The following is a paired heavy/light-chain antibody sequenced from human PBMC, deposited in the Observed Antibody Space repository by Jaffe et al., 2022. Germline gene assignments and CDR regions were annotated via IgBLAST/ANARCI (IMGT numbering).Light chain of an antibody. Sequence: DIVMTQSALSLPVTPGEPASISCRSSQSLLHSNGKNYLDWYLQKPGQSPQLLIYLGSNRASGVPDRFSGSGSGTDFTLTISRVEAEDVGVYYCMQALQTPFTFGPGTKVDIK. V-gene: IGKV2-28*01. CDR1: QSLLHSNGKNY. CDR3: MQALQTPFT. J-gene: IGKJ3*01. CDR2: LGS.
Heavy chain of an antibody. J-gene: IGHJ4*02. D-gene: IGHD4-17*01. CDR3: ASRNGDHGY. V-gene: IGHV1-18*01. Sequence: QVQLVQSGAEVKKPGASVKVSCKASGYAFPSPDISWVRQAPGQGLEWMGWISAYDGNTKYAQKFQGRVTMTTDTSTTTVYLELRSLRSDDTAVYYCASRNGDHGYWGQGTLVTVSS. CDR1: GYAFPSPD. CDR2: ISAYDGNT.